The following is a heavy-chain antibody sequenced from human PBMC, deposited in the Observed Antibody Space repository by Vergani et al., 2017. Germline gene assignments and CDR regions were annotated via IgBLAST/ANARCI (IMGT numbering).Heavy chain of an antibody. V-gene: IGHV2-70*04. D-gene: IGHD7-27*01. CDR2: IDWDDDK. J-gene: IGHJ4*02. CDR3: ARSSNWGSTGFDY. CDR1: GFSLSTSGMR. Sequence: QVTLKESGPALVKPTQTLTLTCTFSGFSLSTSGMRVSWIRQPPGKALEWLARIDWDDDKFYSTSLKTRLTISKDTSINQVVLTMTNMDPVDTATYYCARSSNWGSTGFDYWGQGTLVTVSS.